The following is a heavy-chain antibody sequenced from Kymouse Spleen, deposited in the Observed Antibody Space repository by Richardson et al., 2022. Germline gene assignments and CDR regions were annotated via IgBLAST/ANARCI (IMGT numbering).Heavy chain of an antibody. D-gene: IGHD4-23*01. Sequence: QVQLQQWGAGLLKPSETLSLTCAVYGGSFSGYYWSWIRQPPGKGLEWIGEINHSGSTNYNPSLKSRVTISVDTSKNQFSLKLSSVTAADTAVYYCARGRTVVTGVNWFDPWGQGTLVTVSS. CDR3: ARGRTVVTGVNWFDP. V-gene: IGHV4-34*01. CDR2: INHSGST. CDR1: GGSFSGYY. J-gene: IGHJ5*02.